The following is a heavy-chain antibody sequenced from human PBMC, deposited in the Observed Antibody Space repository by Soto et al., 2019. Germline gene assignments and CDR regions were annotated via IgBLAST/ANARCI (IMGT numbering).Heavy chain of an antibody. CDR1: GYTFTSYA. J-gene: IGHJ4*02. D-gene: IGHD3-22*01. CDR3: ARDYDSSGYPRYYFDY. Sequence: QVQLVQSGAEEKKPGASVKVSCKASGYTFTSYAMHWVRQAPGQRLEWMGWINAGNGNTKYSQKFQGRVPITRDTSASTAYMELSSLRSEDTAVYYCARDYDSSGYPRYYFDYWGQGTLVTVSS. V-gene: IGHV1-3*05. CDR2: INAGNGNT.